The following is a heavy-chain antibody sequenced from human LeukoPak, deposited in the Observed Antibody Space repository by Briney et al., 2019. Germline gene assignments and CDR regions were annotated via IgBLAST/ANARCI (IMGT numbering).Heavy chain of an antibody. V-gene: IGHV3-7*01. CDR3: ALTTGYSSSWYYFDY. Sequence: GGSLRLSCAASGFTFSSYWMSWVRQAPGKGLEWVANIKQDGSEKYYVDSVKGRFTISRDNSKNTLYLQMNSLRAEDTAVYYCALTTGYSSSWYYFDYWGQGTLVTVSS. CDR2: IKQDGSEK. CDR1: GFTFSSYW. J-gene: IGHJ4*02. D-gene: IGHD6-13*01.